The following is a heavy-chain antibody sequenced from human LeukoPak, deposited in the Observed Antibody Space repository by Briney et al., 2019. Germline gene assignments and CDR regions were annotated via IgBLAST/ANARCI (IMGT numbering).Heavy chain of an antibody. J-gene: IGHJ4*02. V-gene: IGHV3-23*01. Sequence: GGSLRLSCAASGFTFSSYAMTWVRQAPGKGLEWVSAISGSGLSTYYADSVKGRFTLSRDNSKNTLYLQMNSLRAEETAVYYCAKVLQQQLVGGIFDYWGQGTLVTVSS. CDR2: ISGSGLST. CDR1: GFTFSSYA. CDR3: AKVLQQQLVGGIFDY. D-gene: IGHD6-13*01.